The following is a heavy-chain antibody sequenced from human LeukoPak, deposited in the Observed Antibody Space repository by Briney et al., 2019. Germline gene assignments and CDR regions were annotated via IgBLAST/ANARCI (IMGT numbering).Heavy chain of an antibody. V-gene: IGHV4-30-4*01. J-gene: IGHJ4*02. CDR2: IYYSGST. CDR1: GGSISSGDYY. CDR3: ARGANYYDSSGYSATFDY. Sequence: PSETLSLTCTVSGGSISSGDYYWSWIRQPPGKGLEWIGYIYYSGSTYYNPSLKSRVTISVDTSKNQFSLKLRSVTAADTAVYYCARGANYYDSSGYSATFDYWGQGTLVTVSS. D-gene: IGHD3-22*01.